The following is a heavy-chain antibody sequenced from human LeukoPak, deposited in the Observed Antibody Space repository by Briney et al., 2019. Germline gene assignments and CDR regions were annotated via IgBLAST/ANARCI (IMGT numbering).Heavy chain of an antibody. V-gene: IGHV3-30*12. Sequence: GGSLRLSCAASGFTFSHFGMHWVRQAPGKGLEWVAFIAYDGSSKYYADSLKGRISISRDNSKNTLYLQMNGLRAEDTAVYYCAELGITMIGGVWGKGTTVTISS. CDR3: AELGITMIGGV. D-gene: IGHD3-10*02. CDR1: GFTFSHFG. J-gene: IGHJ6*04. CDR2: IAYDGSSK.